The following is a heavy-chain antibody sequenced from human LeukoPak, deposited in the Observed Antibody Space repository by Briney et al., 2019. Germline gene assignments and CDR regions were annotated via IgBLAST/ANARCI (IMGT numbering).Heavy chain of an antibody. CDR1: GGSFSGYY. D-gene: IGHD3-10*01. Sequence: KSSETLSLTCAVYGGSFSGYYWSWIRQPPGKGLEWIGEINHSGSTNYNPSLKSRVTISVDTSKNQFSLKLSSVTAADTAVYYCARGGRDYYNWFDPWGQGTLVTVSS. CDR2: INHSGST. CDR3: ARGGRDYYNWFDP. V-gene: IGHV4-34*01. J-gene: IGHJ5*02.